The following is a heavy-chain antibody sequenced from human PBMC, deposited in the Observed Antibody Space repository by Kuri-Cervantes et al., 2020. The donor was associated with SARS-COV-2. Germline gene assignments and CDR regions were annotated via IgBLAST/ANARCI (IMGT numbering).Heavy chain of an antibody. CDR2: IYYSGST. CDR3: ARQMMSSITIFGVVITRNWFDP. D-gene: IGHD3-3*01. V-gene: IGHV4-39*01. J-gene: IGHJ5*02. CDR1: GGSISSYY. Sequence: SETLSLTCTVSGGSISSYYWSWIRQPPGKGLEWIGSIYYSGSTYYNPSLKSRVTISVDTSKNQFSLKLSSVTAADTAVYYCARQMMSSITIFGVVITRNWFDPCGQGTLTVSS.